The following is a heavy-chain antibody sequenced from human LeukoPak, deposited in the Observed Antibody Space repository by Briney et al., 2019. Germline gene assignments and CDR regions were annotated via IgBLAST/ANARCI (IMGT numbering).Heavy chain of an antibody. CDR2: IYYSGST. CDR3: ARHAVEAASRWFDP. V-gene: IGHV4-39*01. D-gene: IGHD1-1*01. Sequence: SETLSLTCTVSGGSIRSGGYYWGWIRQPPGKGLEWIATIYYSGSTYYNPSLKSRVTMSVDTSKKQFSLKLSSVTAADTAVYYCARHAVEAASRWFDPWGQGTLVTVSS. J-gene: IGHJ5*02. CDR1: GGSIRSGGYY.